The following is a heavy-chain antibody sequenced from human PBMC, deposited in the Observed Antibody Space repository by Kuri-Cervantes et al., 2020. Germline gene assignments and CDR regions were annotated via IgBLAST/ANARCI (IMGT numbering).Heavy chain of an antibody. CDR2: ISGNGDST. J-gene: IGHJ4*02. CDR3: AKGDCSSTISCYRFDY. V-gene: IGHV3-23*01. CDR1: GLNFNNYW. Sequence: GESLKISCVASGLNFNNYWMSWVRQSPGKGLEWVSSISGNGDSTNYADSVKGRFTISRDNSKNTLYLQVNSLRAEDTAVYYCAKGDCSSTISCYRFDYWGQGTLVTVSS. D-gene: IGHD2-2*01.